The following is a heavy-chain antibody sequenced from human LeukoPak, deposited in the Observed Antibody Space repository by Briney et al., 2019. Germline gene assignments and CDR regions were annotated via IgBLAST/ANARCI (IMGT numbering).Heavy chain of an antibody. V-gene: IGHV4-39*01. CDR1: GGSISSSDYY. CDR3: ARRGLRAVAVDY. CDR2: IYYSGST. Sequence: PSETLSLTCTVSGGSISSSDYYWGWIRQPPGKGLEWIGSIYYSGSTYYNPSLKSRVTISVDTSKNQFSLKLSSVTAADTAVYYCARRGLRAVAVDYWGQGTLVTVSS. J-gene: IGHJ4*02. D-gene: IGHD6-19*01.